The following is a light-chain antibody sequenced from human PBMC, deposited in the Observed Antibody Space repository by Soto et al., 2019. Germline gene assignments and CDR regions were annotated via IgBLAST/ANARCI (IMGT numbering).Light chain of an antibody. J-gene: IGKJ1*01. V-gene: IGKV1-17*03. CDR2: AAS. CDR1: QDISDL. Sequence: DIQMTQPPSAMSASVGDRVTSTCRASQDISDLLAWFQQKPGEVPKRLIYAASSLESGVPSRFSGSGSGTEFTLTISSLQPEDFATYYCLQNNRYPWTFGQGT. CDR3: LQNNRYPWT.